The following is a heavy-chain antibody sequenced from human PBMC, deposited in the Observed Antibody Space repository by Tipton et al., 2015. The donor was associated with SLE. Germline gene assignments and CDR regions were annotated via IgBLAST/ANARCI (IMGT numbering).Heavy chain of an antibody. D-gene: IGHD2-15*01. CDR2: INHSGST. J-gene: IGHJ3*02. Sequence: TLSLTCAVYGGSFSGYYWSWIRQPPGKGLEWSGEINHSGSTNYNPSLKSRVTISVDTSKNQFSLKLSSVTAADTAVYYCARAEGSWDAFDIWGQGTMVTVSS. V-gene: IGHV4-34*01. CDR1: GGSFSGYY. CDR3: ARAEGSWDAFDI.